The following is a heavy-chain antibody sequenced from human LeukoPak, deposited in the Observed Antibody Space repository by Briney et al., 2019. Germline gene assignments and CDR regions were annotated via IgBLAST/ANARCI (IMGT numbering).Heavy chain of an antibody. D-gene: IGHD5-12*01. CDR2: VYYSRST. CDR1: GGSISSSSYY. J-gene: IGHJ4*02. V-gene: IGHV4-39*01. CDR3: ASRRGYDHFDY. Sequence: PSETLSLTCSVSGGSISSSSYYWGWIRPPPGKGLEWIGNVYYSRSTYYNQSLKSRVTISVDTSKNQSSLKLSSVTAADTAVYYCASRRGYDHFDYWGQGTLVTVSS.